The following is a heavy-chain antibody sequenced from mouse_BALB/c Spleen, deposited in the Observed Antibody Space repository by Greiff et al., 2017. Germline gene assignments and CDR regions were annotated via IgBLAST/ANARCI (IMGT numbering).Heavy chain of an antibody. Sequence: VQLQQSGAELARPGASVKLSCKASGYTFTSYWMQWVKQRPGQGLEWIGAIYPGDGDTRYTQTFKGKATLTADKSSSTAYMQLSSLASEDSAVYCCAREDYSWFAYWGQGTLVTVSA. V-gene: IGHV1-87*01. CDR3: AREDYSWFAY. CDR2: IYPGDGDT. J-gene: IGHJ3*01. CDR1: GYTFTSYW. D-gene: IGHD1-1*02.